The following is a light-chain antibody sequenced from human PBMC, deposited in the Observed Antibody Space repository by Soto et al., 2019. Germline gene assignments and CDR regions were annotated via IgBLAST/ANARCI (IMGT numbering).Light chain of an antibody. Sequence: QSVLTQPPSASGTPGQRVTISCSGSSSNIGSNTVNWYQQLPGTAPKLLIYSNNQRPSGVPDRFSGSKSGTSASLAISWLQSEDEADYYCAAWYDSLNGHYVFGTGTKLTVL. CDR1: SSNIGSNT. J-gene: IGLJ1*01. V-gene: IGLV1-44*01. CDR2: SNN. CDR3: AAWYDSLNGHYV.